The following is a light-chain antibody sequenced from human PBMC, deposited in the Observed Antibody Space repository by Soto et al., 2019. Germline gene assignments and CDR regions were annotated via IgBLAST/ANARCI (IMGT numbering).Light chain of an antibody. Sequence: QSALTQPASVSGSPGQSITISCTGTSSDVSGYNYVSWYQQHPGKAPKLMIYEVSNRPSGVSNRFSGSKSGNTASLTISGLQAEDEADYYCSSYTSNSTHVVFGGGTKVTVL. CDR2: EVS. CDR1: SSDVSGYNY. CDR3: SSYTSNSTHVV. V-gene: IGLV2-14*01. J-gene: IGLJ2*01.